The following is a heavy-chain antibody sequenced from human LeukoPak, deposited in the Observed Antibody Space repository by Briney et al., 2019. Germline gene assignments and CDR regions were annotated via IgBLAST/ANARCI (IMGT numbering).Heavy chain of an antibody. D-gene: IGHD3-3*01. CDR1: GFTFRSYA. Sequence: PGGSLRLSCAASGFTFRSYAMHWVRQAPGKGLEWVAVISYDGSNKYYADSVKGRFTISRDNSKNTLYLQMNSLRAEDTAVYYCARDRAPFYDFWSGYGKNWFDPWGQGTLVTVSS. CDR2: ISYDGSNK. CDR3: ARDRAPFYDFWSGYGKNWFDP. V-gene: IGHV3-30*01. J-gene: IGHJ5*02.